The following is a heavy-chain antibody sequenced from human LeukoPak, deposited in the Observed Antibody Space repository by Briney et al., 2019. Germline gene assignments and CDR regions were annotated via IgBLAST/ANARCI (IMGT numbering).Heavy chain of an antibody. V-gene: IGHV1-2*02. CDR1: GYTFPGYN. J-gene: IGHJ4*02. CDR3: ARGSGWFDY. Sequence: GASVKVSCKASGYTFPGYNIHWVRQAPGQGLEWMGWINPNSGNANYAQNFQGRVTMTRDTSISTAYMELSRLRSDDTAVYYCARGSGWFDYWGQGTLVTVSS. CDR2: INPNSGNA. D-gene: IGHD6-19*01.